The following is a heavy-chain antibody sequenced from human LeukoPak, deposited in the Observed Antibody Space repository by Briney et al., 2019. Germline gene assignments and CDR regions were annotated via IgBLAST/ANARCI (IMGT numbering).Heavy chain of an antibody. CDR2: ISGSSSST. J-gene: IGHJ4*02. D-gene: IGHD2-2*01. CDR3: AKGRGSTSIYDY. Sequence: GGSLRLSCAASGFTFSSYGMSWVRQAPGKGLEWVSFISGSSSSTYYADSVKGQFTMSRDTSKNTLYLQMNSLRDDDTAAYYCAKGRGSTSIYDYWGQGTLVTVSS. CDR1: GFTFSSYG. V-gene: IGHV3-23*01.